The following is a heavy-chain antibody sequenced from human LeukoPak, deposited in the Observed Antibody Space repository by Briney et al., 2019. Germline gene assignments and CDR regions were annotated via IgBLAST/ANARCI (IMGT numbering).Heavy chain of an antibody. V-gene: IGHV1-69*05. J-gene: IGHJ4*02. CDR2: IIPIFGTA. CDR1: GYTFTSYY. CDR3: ARVEYAPYGSGSYYLDY. D-gene: IGHD3-10*01. Sequence: SVKVSCKASGYTFTSYYMHWVRQAPGQGLEWMGGIIPIFGTANYAQKFQGRVTITTDESTSTAYMELSSLRSEDTAVYYCARVEYAPYGSGSYYLDYWGQGTLVTVSS.